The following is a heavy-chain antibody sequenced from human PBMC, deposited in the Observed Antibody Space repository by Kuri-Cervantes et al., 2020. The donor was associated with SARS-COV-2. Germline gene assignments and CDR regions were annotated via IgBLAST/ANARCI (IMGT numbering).Heavy chain of an antibody. J-gene: IGHJ4*02. CDR1: GFTFSSYA. CDR3: AKGYDFWSGYRLFDY. Sequence: GESLKISCAASGFTFSSYAMSWVRQAPGKGLEWVSAISGSGGSTYYADSVKGRFTISRDNSKNTLYLQMNSLRAEDTAVYYCAKGYDFWSGYRLFDYWGQGNRV. D-gene: IGHD3-3*01. CDR2: ISGSGGST. V-gene: IGHV3-23*01.